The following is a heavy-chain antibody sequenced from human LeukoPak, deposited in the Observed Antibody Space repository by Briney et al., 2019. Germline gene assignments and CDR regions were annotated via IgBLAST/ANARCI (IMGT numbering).Heavy chain of an antibody. CDR2: ISSSSSYI. J-gene: IGHJ4*02. V-gene: IGHV3-21*01. D-gene: IGHD1-26*01. Sequence: GGSLRLSCAASGFTFSSYSMNWVRQAPGKGLEWVSSISSSSSYIYYADSVKGRFTISRDNAKNSLYLQMNSLRAEDTAVYYCARGSPLYSGSLGYWGQGTLVTVSS. CDR3: ARGSPLYSGSLGY. CDR1: GFTFSSYS.